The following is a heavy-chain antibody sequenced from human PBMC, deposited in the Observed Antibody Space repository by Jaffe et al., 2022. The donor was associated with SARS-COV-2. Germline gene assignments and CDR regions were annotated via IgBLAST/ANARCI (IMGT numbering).Heavy chain of an antibody. J-gene: IGHJ4*02. D-gene: IGHD6-13*01. CDR3: ARGGYSSSWYGRAGVEYYFDY. V-gene: IGHV5-10-1*03. Sequence: EVQLVQSGAEVKKPGESLRISCKGSGYSFTSYWISWVRQMPGKGLEWMGRIDPSDSYTNYSPSFQGHVTISADKSISTAYLQWSSLKASDTAMYYCARGGYSSSWYGRAGVEYYFDYWGQGTLVTVSS. CDR1: GYSFTSYW. CDR2: IDPSDSYT.